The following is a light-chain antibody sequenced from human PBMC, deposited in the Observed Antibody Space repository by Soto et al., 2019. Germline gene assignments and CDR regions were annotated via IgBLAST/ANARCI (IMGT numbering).Light chain of an antibody. V-gene: IGKV3-20*01. CDR3: QQYGSSPRYT. CDR2: GAS. CDR1: QSVSSSY. J-gene: IGKJ2*01. Sequence: EIVLTQSPGTLSLSPGERATLSCRASQSVSSSYLAWYQQKPGQAPRLLIYGASSRATGIPDRFSGSGSGTDFTLTISRLVHEDFAVYYCQQYGSSPRYTFGQGTTLEIK.